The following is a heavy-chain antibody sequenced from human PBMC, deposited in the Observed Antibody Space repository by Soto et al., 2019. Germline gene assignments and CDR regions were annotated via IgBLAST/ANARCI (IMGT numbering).Heavy chain of an antibody. CDR3: ARGYCSGGSCYTDP. D-gene: IGHD2-15*01. Sequence: ELQLVESGGGLIQPGGSLTLSCAASGFTFSRYEMNWVRQAPGKGLEWGSYISSSGITNYYADSVKGRFIISRDNAKNSLYLQMDSLRAEDTAVYYCARGYCSGGSCYTDPWGQGTLVTVSS. CDR1: GFTFSRYE. CDR2: ISSSGITN. V-gene: IGHV3-48*03. J-gene: IGHJ5*02.